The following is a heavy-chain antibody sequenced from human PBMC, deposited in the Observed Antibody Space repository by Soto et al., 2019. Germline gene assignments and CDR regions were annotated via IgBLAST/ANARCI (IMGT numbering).Heavy chain of an antibody. CDR2: INHSGST. Sequence: SETLSLTCAVYGGSFSGYYWSWIRQPPGKGLEWIGEINHSGSTNYNPSLKSRVTISVDTSKNQFSLKLSSVTAADTAVYYCARESPDNWNLDYGGQGTLVTVSS. CDR1: GGSFSGYY. V-gene: IGHV4-34*01. J-gene: IGHJ4*02. CDR3: ARESPDNWNLDY. D-gene: IGHD1-20*01.